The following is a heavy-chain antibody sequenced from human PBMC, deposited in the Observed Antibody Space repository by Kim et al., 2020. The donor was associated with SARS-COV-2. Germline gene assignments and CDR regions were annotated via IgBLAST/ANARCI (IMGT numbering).Heavy chain of an antibody. D-gene: IGHD6-13*01. V-gene: IGHV1-46*01. Sequence: AQKFQGRVPMTRDTSTSTVYMELSSLRSEDTAVYYCARETGYSSSWCFDYWGQGTLVTVSS. J-gene: IGHJ4*02. CDR3: ARETGYSSSWCFDY.